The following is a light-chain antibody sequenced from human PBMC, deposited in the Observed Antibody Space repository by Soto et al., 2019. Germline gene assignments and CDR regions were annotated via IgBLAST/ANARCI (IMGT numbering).Light chain of an antibody. J-gene: IGLJ3*02. Sequence: QSVLTQPPSASGTPGQRVTISCSGSSSNIGSHTVNWYQHLPGTAPKLLIYSNNQRPSGVPDRFSGSKSGTSASLAVSGLQSEDDADYYCEAWDDSLNGWVFGGGTKLTVL. V-gene: IGLV1-44*01. CDR1: SSNIGSHT. CDR2: SNN. CDR3: EAWDDSLNGWV.